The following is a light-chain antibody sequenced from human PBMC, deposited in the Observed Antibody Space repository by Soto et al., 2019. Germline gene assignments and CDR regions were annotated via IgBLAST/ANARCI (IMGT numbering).Light chain of an antibody. CDR2: SAS. CDR1: QDIGYH. CDR3: QLHTTYPRP. Sequence: DIQMTQSPSAMSAAVGDRVTITCRASQDIGYHLGWFQQKPGKAPKRLIYSASSLDSGVPLRFSATVSGTEFTFTISSLQPEDFATYYCQLHTTYPRPFGQGTKVDIK. J-gene: IGKJ1*01. V-gene: IGKV1-17*03.